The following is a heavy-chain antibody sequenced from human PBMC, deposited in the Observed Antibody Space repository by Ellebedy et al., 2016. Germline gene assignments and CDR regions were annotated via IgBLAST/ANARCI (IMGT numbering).Heavy chain of an antibody. D-gene: IGHD1-26*01. V-gene: IGHV3-53*01. CDR1: GFNVSSQY. Sequence: GESLKISCAASGFNVSSQYMSWVRQAPGKGLEWVSAIYSGGTTYYADSVKGRFTISRDNAKNALYLQMNSLRDEDTAVYYCARDEAEVGATYFGYWGQGTLVTASS. J-gene: IGHJ4*02. CDR2: IYSGGTT. CDR3: ARDEAEVGATYFGY.